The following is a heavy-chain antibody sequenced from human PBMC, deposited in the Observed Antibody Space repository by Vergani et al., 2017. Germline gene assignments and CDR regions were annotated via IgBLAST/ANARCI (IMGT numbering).Heavy chain of an antibody. D-gene: IGHD6-19*01. V-gene: IGHV4-61*02. CDR1: GGSISAGYYF. Sequence: QVQLQASGPGRVKPSQTLSLTCTMSGGSISAGYYFWSWIRQPPGKGLEWLGHISASGNASHSPSLKTLVSTSVDTSKNQFSLTVTSVTAADTAIYFCAGRSGWYYSGVKLHPLRTAFYVWAHGTVVTGFS. J-gene: IGHJ3*01. CDR3: AGRSGWYYSGVKLHPLRTAFYV. CDR2: ISASGNA.